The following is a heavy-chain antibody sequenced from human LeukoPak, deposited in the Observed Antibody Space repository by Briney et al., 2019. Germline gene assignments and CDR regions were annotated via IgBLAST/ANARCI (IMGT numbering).Heavy chain of an antibody. D-gene: IGHD2-8*01. V-gene: IGHV4-38-2*02. Sequence: SETLSLTCTVSGYSINSGYYWGWIRQPPGKGQEWIGEINHSGSTNYNPSLKSRVTISVDTSKNQFSLKLSSVTAADTAVYYCGRGLYGDYWGQGTLVTVSS. CDR2: INHSGST. CDR3: GRGLYGDY. J-gene: IGHJ4*02. CDR1: GYSINSGYY.